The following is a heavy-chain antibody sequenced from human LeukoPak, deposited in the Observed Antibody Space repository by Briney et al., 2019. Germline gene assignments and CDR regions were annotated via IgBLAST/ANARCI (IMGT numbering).Heavy chain of an antibody. CDR1: GDSLSSGGYS. V-gene: IGHV4-34*01. CDR2: INHSGST. CDR3: ARGPKGEGYCSGGSCRRRNWFDP. J-gene: IGHJ5*02. D-gene: IGHD2-15*01. Sequence: PSETLSLTCEVSGDSLSSGGYSWSWIRQPPGKGLEWIGEINHSGSTNYNPSLKSRVTISVDTSKNQFSLKLSSVTAADTAVYYCARGPKGEGYCSGGSCRRRNWFDPWGQGTLVTVSS.